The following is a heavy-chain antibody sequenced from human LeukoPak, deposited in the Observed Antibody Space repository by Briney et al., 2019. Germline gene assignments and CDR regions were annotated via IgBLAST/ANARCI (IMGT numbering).Heavy chain of an antibody. CDR2: INPNSGGT. J-gene: IGHJ5*02. V-gene: IGHV1-2*02. Sequence: ASVKVSCKASGYTFTGYYMHWVRQAPGQGLEWMGWINPNSGGTNYAQKFQGRVTMTRDTSISTAYMELSRLRSDDTAVYYCAKDDPLWSGNWFDPWGQGTLVTVSS. D-gene: IGHD3-10*01. CDR3: AKDDPLWSGNWFDP. CDR1: GYTFTGYY.